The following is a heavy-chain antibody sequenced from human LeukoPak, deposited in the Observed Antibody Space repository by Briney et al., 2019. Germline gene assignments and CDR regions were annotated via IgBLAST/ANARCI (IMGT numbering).Heavy chain of an antibody. V-gene: IGHV3-48*01. CDR1: GFTFSSYS. Sequence: GGSLRLSCAASGFTFSSYSMNWVRQAPGKGLEWVSYISSSSSTIYYADSVKGRFTISRDNAKNSLYLQMNSLRAEDTAVYYCARSVFWSGLTGPNYFDYWGQGTLVTVSS. J-gene: IGHJ4*02. CDR2: ISSSSSTI. CDR3: ARSVFWSGLTGPNYFDY. D-gene: IGHD3-3*01.